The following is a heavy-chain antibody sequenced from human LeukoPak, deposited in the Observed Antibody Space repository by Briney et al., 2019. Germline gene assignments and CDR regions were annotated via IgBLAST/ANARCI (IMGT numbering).Heavy chain of an antibody. CDR1: GFTFSSYT. CDR3: TTLPLVLGGYYGMDV. D-gene: IGHD3-16*01. J-gene: IGHJ6*02. CDR2: IKSKTDGGTT. V-gene: IGHV3-15*01. Sequence: PGGSLRLSCAASGFTFSSYTMSWVRQAPGKGLEWVGRIKSKTDGGTTDYAAPVKGRFTISRDDSKNTLYLQMNSLKTEDTAVYYCTTLPLVLGGYYGMDVWGQGTTVTVSS.